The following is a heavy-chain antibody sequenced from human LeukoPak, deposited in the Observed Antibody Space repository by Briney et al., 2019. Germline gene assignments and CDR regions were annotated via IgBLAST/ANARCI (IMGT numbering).Heavy chain of an antibody. J-gene: IGHJ4*02. CDR1: VFTLSRYL. V-gene: IGHV3-33*01. Sequence: EWALRHTCVASVFTLSRYLLHAVGPPRPRGVEGVALICYGGCKKHKADAVKGQVTISRHNSKNKTYLQMKSLRAEDTAVYYCASGRSYKWNGQGFDYWGQGTLVTVSS. CDR2: ICYGGCKK. D-gene: IGHD1-20*01. CDR3: ASGRSYKWNGQGFDY.